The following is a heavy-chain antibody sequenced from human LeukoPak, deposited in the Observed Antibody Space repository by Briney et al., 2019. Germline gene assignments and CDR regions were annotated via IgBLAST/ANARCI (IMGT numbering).Heavy chain of an antibody. D-gene: IGHD3-22*01. Sequence: GGTLRLSCVASGFTFSTYGMSWVRQAPGKGLEWVSAISGSGGSTYYADSVKGRFTISRDNSKNTLYLQMNSLRAEDTAVYYCAKASAMIVVVSKHFDYWGQGTLVTVSS. CDR2: ISGSGGST. V-gene: IGHV3-23*01. J-gene: IGHJ4*02. CDR3: AKASAMIVVVSKHFDY. CDR1: GFTFSTYG.